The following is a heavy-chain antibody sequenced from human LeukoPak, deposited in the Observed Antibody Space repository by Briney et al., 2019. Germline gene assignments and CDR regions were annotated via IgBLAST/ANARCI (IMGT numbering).Heavy chain of an antibody. CDR3: ARDWGIAAAGTDWFDP. D-gene: IGHD6-13*01. J-gene: IGHJ5*02. Sequence: PGGSLRLSCAASGFTFSEYAMSWVRQAPGKGLEWVSATGGPGHDTYYADSVKGRFTISRDNSKNTLYLQMNSLRAEDTAVYYCARDWGIAAAGTDWFDPWGQGTLVTVSS. CDR2: TGGPGHDT. V-gene: IGHV3-23*01. CDR1: GFTFSEYA.